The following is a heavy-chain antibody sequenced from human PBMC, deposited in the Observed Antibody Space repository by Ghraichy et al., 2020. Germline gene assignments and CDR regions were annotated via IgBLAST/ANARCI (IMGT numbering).Heavy chain of an antibody. D-gene: IGHD2-15*01. CDR2: ISGSGGST. CDR1: GFTFSSYA. Sequence: GGSLRLSCAASGFTFSSYAMSWVRQAPGKGLEWVSAISGSGGSTYYADSVKGRFTISRDNSKNPLYLQRNSLRAEDTAVYYCAKDQGGYCSGGSCYFSYYFDYWGQGTLVTVSS. J-gene: IGHJ4*02. V-gene: IGHV3-23*01. CDR3: AKDQGGYCSGGSCYFSYYFDY.